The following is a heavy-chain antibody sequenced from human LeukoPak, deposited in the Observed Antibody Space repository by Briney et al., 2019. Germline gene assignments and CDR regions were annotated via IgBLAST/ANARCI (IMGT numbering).Heavy chain of an antibody. D-gene: IGHD3-10*02. J-gene: IGHJ6*02. V-gene: IGHV3-13*01. CDR1: GFTFSSYD. CDR2: IGTAGDT. CDR3: AREEDCSGSYGLGNGMDV. Sequence: PGGSLRLSCAASGFTFSSYDMHWVRQATGKGLEWVSAIGTAGDTYYPGSVKGRFTISRENAKNSLYLQMNSLRAGDTAVYYCAREEDCSGSYGLGNGMDVWGQGTTVTVSS.